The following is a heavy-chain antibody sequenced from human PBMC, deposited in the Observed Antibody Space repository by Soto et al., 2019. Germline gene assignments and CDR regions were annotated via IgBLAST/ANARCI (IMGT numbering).Heavy chain of an antibody. CDR1: GFTFSSYW. J-gene: IGHJ5*02. CDR2: INSDGSST. CDR3: ARGTGDIVVVYNWFDP. Sequence: EVQPVESGGGLVQPGGSLRLSCAASGFTFSSYWMHWVRQAPGKGLVWVSRINSDGSSTSYADSVKGRFTISRDNAKNTLYLQINSLRAEDTAVYYCARGTGDIVVVYNWFDPWGQGTLVTVSS. V-gene: IGHV3-74*01. D-gene: IGHD2-15*01.